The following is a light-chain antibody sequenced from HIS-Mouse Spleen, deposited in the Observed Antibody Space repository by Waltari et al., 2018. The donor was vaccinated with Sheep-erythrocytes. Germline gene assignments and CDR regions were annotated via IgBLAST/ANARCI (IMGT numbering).Light chain of an antibody. V-gene: IGLV2-11*01. J-gene: IGLJ2*01. CDR3: CSYAGSYTVV. Sequence: QSALTQPRPVSGSPGPSVTISCTGTRSDVGRYYYVSWYQQHPGKAPKLMIYDVSKRPSGVPDRFSGSKSGNTASLTISGLQAEDEADYYCCSYAGSYTVVFGGGTKLTVL. CDR2: DVS. CDR1: RSDVGRYYY.